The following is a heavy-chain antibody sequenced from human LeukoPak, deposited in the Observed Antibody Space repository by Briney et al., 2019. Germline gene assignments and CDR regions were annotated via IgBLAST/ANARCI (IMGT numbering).Heavy chain of an antibody. CDR1: GFTFNNYA. D-gene: IGHD3-22*01. CDR2: ISASGGHS. V-gene: IGHV3-23*01. CDR3: AKDDSRALDHFDY. J-gene: IGHJ4*02. Sequence: PGGSLRLSCAASGFTFNNYAMSWVRQAPGKGLEWVAGISASGGHSYYPDSVKGRFAISRDSPKNTLYLEMNSLKVEDTAIYYCAKDDSRALDHFDYWGQGTMVTVSS.